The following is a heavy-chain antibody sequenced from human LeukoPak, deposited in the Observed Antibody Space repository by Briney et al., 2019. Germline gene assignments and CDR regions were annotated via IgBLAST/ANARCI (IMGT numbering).Heavy chain of an antibody. Sequence: PSETLSLTCGVYGGSFSGYYWSWIRQPPGKGLVWSGEINYSGSTNYNPSLKTRVTISVDTSKNQFSLKLSSVTAADTAVYYGARNPMIVVAAPGMDAWGQGTPVTVSS. CDR2: INYSGST. V-gene: IGHV4-34*01. CDR1: GGSFSGYY. J-gene: IGHJ6*02. CDR3: ARNPMIVVAAPGMDA. D-gene: IGHD3-22*01.